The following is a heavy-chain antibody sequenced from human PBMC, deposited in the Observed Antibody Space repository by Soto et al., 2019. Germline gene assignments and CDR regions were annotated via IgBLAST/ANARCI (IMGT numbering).Heavy chain of an antibody. V-gene: IGHV2-5*02. CDR1: GFSLSSTRMA. CDR2: IYWDDAK. Sequence: QITLKESGPTLVKPTQTLTLTCTFSGFSLSSTRMAVGWIRQPPGKALEWLALIYWDDAKRYSPFLKSRLTITKDTSKNQVVLTMSNMDPVDTARYYCAHIVVAGLGYYFDYWGQGTLVTVSS. CDR3: AHIVVAGLGYYFDY. J-gene: IGHJ4*02. D-gene: IGHD6-19*01.